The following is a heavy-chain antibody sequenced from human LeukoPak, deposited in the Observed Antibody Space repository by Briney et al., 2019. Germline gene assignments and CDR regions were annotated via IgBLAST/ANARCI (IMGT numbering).Heavy chain of an antibody. CDR2: IYHSGST. CDR3: ALTGYYYDSSGYNRGDYYYYYYMDV. J-gene: IGHJ6*03. CDR1: GYSISSGYY. V-gene: IGHV4-38-2*02. D-gene: IGHD3-22*01. Sequence: SETLSLTCTVSGYSISSGYYWGWIRQPPGKGLEWIGSIYHSGSTYYNPSLKSRVTISVDTSKTQFSLKLSSVTAADTAVYYCALTGYYYDSSGYNRGDYYYYYYMDVWGKGTTVTVSS.